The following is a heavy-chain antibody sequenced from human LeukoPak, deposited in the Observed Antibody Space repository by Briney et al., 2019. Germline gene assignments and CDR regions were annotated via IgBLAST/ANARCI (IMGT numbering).Heavy chain of an antibody. V-gene: IGHV3-48*03. CDR1: GFTFSSYE. D-gene: IGHD3-22*01. J-gene: IGHJ4*02. CDR3: ARDHYDSSGHFDY. CDR2: ISSSGSTI. Sequence: GGSLRLSCAASGFTFSSYEMNWVRQAPGKGLEWVSYISSSGSTIYCADSVKGRFTISRDNAKNSLYLQMNSLRAEDTAVYYCARDHYDSSGHFDYWGQGTLVTVSS.